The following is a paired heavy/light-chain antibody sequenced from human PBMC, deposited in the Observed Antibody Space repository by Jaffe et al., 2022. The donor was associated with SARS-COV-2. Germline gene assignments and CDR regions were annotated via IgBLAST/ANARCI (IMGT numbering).Light chain of an antibody. CDR1: QSISANH. CDR3: HQFGSSPFT. Sequence: EIVLTQSPGTLSLSPGERATLSCRARQSISANHLAWYQQRPGQAPRILIYASSNRATGVPDRFGASGSGTDFTLTISRLEPEDFAVYFCHQFGSSPFTFGPGTKVDV. J-gene: IGKJ3*01. CDR2: ASS. V-gene: IGKV3-20*01.
Heavy chain of an antibody. D-gene: IGHD3-3*01. Sequence: QLQLQESGPGLVKPSQTLSLICSVSGDPITSKSHYWSWIRQSAGKGLEWIGRISSGGDTDYNPSFRSRVTLSIDTSKSQFSLRLNSVTASDTAVYYCAGGIRDFWTGVVTRGVSAWGQGTTVTVSS. CDR1: GDPITSKSHY. J-gene: IGHJ6*02. CDR3: AGGIRDFWTGVVTRGVSA. CDR2: ISSGGDT. V-gene: IGHV4-61*02.